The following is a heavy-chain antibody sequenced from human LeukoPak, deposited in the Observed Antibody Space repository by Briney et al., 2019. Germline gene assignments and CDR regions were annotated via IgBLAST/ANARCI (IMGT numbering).Heavy chain of an antibody. Sequence: PSETLSLTCTVSDGSISSYYWSWIRQPPGKGLEWIGYIYYSGSTNYNPSLKSRVTISVDTSKNQFSLKLSSVTAADTAVYYCARVATYYDILTGSFDYWGQGTLVTVSS. J-gene: IGHJ4*02. CDR3: ARVATYYDILTGSFDY. D-gene: IGHD3-9*01. CDR1: DGSISSYY. V-gene: IGHV4-59*08. CDR2: IYYSGST.